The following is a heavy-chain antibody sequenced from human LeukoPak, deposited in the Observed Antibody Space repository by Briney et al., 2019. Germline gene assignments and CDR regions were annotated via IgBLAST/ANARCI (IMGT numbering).Heavy chain of an antibody. J-gene: IGHJ4*02. V-gene: IGHV3-23*01. CDR1: GFTFSSYG. Sequence: GGTLRLSCAASGFTFSSYGMSWVRQAPGKGLEWVSVISGSGTNTDYADSVKGRFTISRDKFKNTLYLQMNSLRAEDTAVYYCARNIAAAPAHFDYWGQGTLVTVSS. D-gene: IGHD6-13*01. CDR2: ISGSGTNT. CDR3: ARNIAAAPAHFDY.